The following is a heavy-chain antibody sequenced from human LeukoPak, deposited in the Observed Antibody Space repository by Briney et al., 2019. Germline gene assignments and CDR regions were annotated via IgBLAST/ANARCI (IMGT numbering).Heavy chain of an antibody. CDR1: TFTFSSYN. V-gene: IGHV3-21*01. CDR2: ISSSGTYI. J-gene: IGHJ4*02. CDR3: VRDRGSYRPIDY. D-gene: IGHD1-26*01. Sequence: GGSLRLSCAASTFTFSSYNMNWVRQAPGKGLEWVSSISSSGTYIYYRDSVKGRFTISRHNAENSLYLEMNSLRVEDTAIYYCVRDRGSYRPIDYWGQGTLVTVSS.